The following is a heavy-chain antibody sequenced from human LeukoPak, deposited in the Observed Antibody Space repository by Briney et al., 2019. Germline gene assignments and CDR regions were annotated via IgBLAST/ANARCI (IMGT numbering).Heavy chain of an antibody. CDR2: ISGSGGST. Sequence: PGGSLRLSCAASGFTFSSYAMSWVRQAPGKGLEWVSAISGSGGSTYYADSVKGRFTISRDNSKNTLYLQMNSLRAEDTAVYYCARDTIVVPAAPFGYWGQGTLVTVSS. V-gene: IGHV3-23*01. J-gene: IGHJ4*02. CDR3: ARDTIVVPAAPFGY. CDR1: GFTFSSYA. D-gene: IGHD2-2*01.